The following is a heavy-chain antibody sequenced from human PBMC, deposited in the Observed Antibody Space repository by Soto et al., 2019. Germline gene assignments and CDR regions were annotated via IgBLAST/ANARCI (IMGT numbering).Heavy chain of an antibody. V-gene: IGHV5-51*01. J-gene: IGHJ4*02. CDR1: GYSFTSYW. D-gene: IGHD6-13*01. CDR3: ARLLAAGTIFDY. CDR2: IYPGDSDT. Sequence: EESVTSSCKVSGYSFTSYWVVWVLQMPGKGLEWMGIIYPGDSDTRYSPSFQGQVTISADKSISTAYLQWSSLKASDTAMYYCARLLAAGTIFDYWGQGTMVTGSS.